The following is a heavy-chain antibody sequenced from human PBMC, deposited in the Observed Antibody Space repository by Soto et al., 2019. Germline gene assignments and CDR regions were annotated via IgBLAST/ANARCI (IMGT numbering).Heavy chain of an antibody. J-gene: IGHJ6*02. D-gene: IGHD1-26*01. CDR2: IYYSGST. Sequence: PSETLSLTCTVSGGSISSSSYYWGWIRQPPGKGLEWIGSIYYSGSTYYNPSLKSRVTISVDTSKNQFFLKLSYGTAADTAVYYCARQSGDYYYYGMDVWGQGTTVTVSS. V-gene: IGHV4-39*01. CDR3: ARQSGDYYYYGMDV. CDR1: GGSISSSSYY.